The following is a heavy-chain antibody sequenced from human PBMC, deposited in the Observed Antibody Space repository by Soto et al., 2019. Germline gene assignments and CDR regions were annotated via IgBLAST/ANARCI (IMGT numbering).Heavy chain of an antibody. CDR2: IYYSGST. CDR1: GGSVSSGSYY. CDR3: ARVMEDGSGSYKVDY. D-gene: IGHD3-10*01. Sequence: PSETLSLTCTVSGGSVSSGSYYWSWIRQPPGKGLEWIGYIYYSGSTNYNPSLKSRVTISVDTSKNQFSLKLSSVTAADTAVYYCARVMEDGSGSYKVDYWGQGTLLTVSS. V-gene: IGHV4-61*01. J-gene: IGHJ4*02.